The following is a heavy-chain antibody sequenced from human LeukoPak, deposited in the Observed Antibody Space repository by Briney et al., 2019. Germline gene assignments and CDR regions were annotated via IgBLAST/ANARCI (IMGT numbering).Heavy chain of an antibody. V-gene: IGHV4-59*01. Sequence: SETLSLTCTVSGGSISSYYWSWIRQPPGKGLEWIGYIYYSGSTYYNPSLKSRVTISVDTSKNQFSLKLSSVTAADTAVYYCARGVAVAGTFDYWGQGTLVTVSS. D-gene: IGHD6-19*01. CDR1: GGSISSYY. CDR3: ARGVAVAGTFDY. CDR2: IYYSGST. J-gene: IGHJ4*02.